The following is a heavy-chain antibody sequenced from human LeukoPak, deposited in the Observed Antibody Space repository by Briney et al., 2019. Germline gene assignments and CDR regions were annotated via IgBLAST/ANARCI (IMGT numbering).Heavy chain of an antibody. J-gene: IGHJ4*02. Sequence: GRSLRLSCAASGFTFSSYGMHWVRQAPGEGLEWVAVIWYDGSNKYYADSVKGRFTISRDNSKNTLYLQMNSLRAEDTAVYYCARSAGIVVVTPSDYWGQGTLVTVSS. CDR1: GFTFSSYG. V-gene: IGHV3-33*01. D-gene: IGHD3-22*01. CDR3: ARSAGIVVVTPSDY. CDR2: IWYDGSNK.